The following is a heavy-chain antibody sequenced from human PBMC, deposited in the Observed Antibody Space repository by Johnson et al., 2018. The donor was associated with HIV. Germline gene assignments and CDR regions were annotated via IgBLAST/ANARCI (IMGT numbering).Heavy chain of an antibody. Sequence: QVQLVESGGGVVQPGRSLRLSCTASGFTFISYGMYWVRQAPGKGLEWVALIWYDGSNKYSADSVKGRFTISRDNSKNTLYLQMNSLRPEDTAVFYCARGPGYNDGWGAFDIWGQGTVVTVSS. CDR1: GFTFISYG. J-gene: IGHJ3*02. CDR3: ARGPGYNDGWGAFDI. D-gene: IGHD5-18*01. CDR2: IWYDGSNK. V-gene: IGHV3-33*01.